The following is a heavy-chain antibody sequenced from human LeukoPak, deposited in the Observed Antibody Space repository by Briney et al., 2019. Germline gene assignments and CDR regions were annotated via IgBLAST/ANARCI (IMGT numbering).Heavy chain of an antibody. J-gene: IGHJ3*02. Sequence: SETLSLTCTVSGGSISSGGYYWSWIRQPPGKGLEWIGYIYHSGSTYYNPSLKSRVTISVDRSKNQFSLKLSSVTAADTAVYYCAREGALYCSSTSCPDAFDIWGQGTMVTVSS. CDR3: AREGALYCSSTSCPDAFDI. D-gene: IGHD2-2*01. CDR2: IYHSGST. V-gene: IGHV4-30-2*01. CDR1: GGSISSGGYY.